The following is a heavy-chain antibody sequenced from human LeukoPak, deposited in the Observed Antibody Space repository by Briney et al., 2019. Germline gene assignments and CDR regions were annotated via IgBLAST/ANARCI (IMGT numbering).Heavy chain of an antibody. CDR2: ISGSAGST. CDR1: GFTFSSYA. Sequence: PGGSLRLSCAASGFTFSSYAMSWVRQAPGKGLEWVSAISGSAGSTYYADSVKGRFAISRDNSKNTLYLQMNSLRAEDTAVYYCAKGVYSSSWYGYDYWGQGTLVTVSS. D-gene: IGHD6-13*01. CDR3: AKGVYSSSWYGYDY. J-gene: IGHJ4*02. V-gene: IGHV3-23*01.